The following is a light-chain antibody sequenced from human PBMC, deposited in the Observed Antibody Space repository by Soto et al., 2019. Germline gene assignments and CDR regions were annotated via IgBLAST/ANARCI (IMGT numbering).Light chain of an antibody. CDR2: EVS. CDR3: SSYTSSSTHYV. CDR1: SSDVGGYNY. Sequence: QSVLTQPASVSGSPGQSITISCTGTSSDVGGYNYVSWYQQHPGKAPKLMIYEVSNRPSGVSNRFSGSKSGNTASLTISGLKAEDEADYYCSSYTSSSTHYVFGTGTRSPS. J-gene: IGLJ1*01. V-gene: IGLV2-14*01.